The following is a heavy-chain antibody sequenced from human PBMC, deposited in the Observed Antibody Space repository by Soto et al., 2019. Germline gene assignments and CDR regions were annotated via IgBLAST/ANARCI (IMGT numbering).Heavy chain of an antibody. Sequence: SETLSLTCTVSGGSISSSSYYWGWIRQPPGKGLEWIGSIYYSGSTYYNPSLKSRVTISVDTSKNQFSLKLSSVTAADTAVYYCARHRGYDYSVLGTFDYWGQGTLVTVSS. CDR2: IYYSGST. V-gene: IGHV4-39*01. D-gene: IGHD4-4*01. CDR1: GGSISSSSYY. J-gene: IGHJ4*02. CDR3: ARHRGYDYSVLGTFDY.